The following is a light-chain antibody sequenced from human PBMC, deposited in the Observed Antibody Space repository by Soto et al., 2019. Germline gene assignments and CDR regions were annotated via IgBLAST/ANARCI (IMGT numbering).Light chain of an antibody. V-gene: IGKV1-39*01. J-gene: IGKJ4*01. CDR2: AAS. Sequence: DIQMTQSPSSLSASVGDRVTITCRASQSISSYLNWYQQRPGKAPKLLIYAASSLQSGVPSRFSGSGSGTDFTLIISSLQPEDFATYYCQQSYRPLTFGGGTKVEIK. CDR3: QQSYRPLT. CDR1: QSISSY.